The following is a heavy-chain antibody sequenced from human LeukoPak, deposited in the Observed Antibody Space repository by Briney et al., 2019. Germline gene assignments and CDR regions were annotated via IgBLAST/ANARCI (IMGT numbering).Heavy chain of an antibody. V-gene: IGHV3-53*01. CDR3: ARASRRRFGSGSYSYFDY. Sequence: PGGSLRLSCAASGFTVSSNYMSWVRQAPGKGLEWVSVIYSGGSTYYADSVKGRFTISRDNSKNTLYLQMNSLRAEDTAVYYCARASRRRFGSGSYSYFDYWGQGTLVTVSS. D-gene: IGHD3-10*01. CDR2: IYSGGST. CDR1: GFTVSSNY. J-gene: IGHJ4*02.